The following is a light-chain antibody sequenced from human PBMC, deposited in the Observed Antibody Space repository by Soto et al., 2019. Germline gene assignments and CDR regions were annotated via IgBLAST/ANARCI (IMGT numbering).Light chain of an antibody. J-gene: IGKJ4*01. V-gene: IGKV1-5*01. CDR3: QPDHSHPIT. CDR2: DGS. Sequence: DIQMTQFPPTLSASVGDRVTITCRASQSINSWLAWYHQKPGKAPKLLIYDGSNLEGGVPSKFGGSGYGSEFTLTITVLQTDYSGTYVCQPDHSHPITFGGGTNVEI. CDR1: QSINSW.